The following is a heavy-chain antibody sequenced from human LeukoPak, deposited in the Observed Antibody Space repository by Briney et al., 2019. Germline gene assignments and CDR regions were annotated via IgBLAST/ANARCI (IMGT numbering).Heavy chain of an antibody. J-gene: IGHJ6*02. Sequence: GGSLRLSCAASGFTLSSYSMNWVRQAPWKGLEWVSSISSSSSYIYYADSVKGRFTISRDNAKNSLYLQMNSLRAEDTAVYYCARDYSSGYYYYGMDVWGQGTTVTVSS. D-gene: IGHD6-19*01. V-gene: IGHV3-21*01. CDR1: GFTLSSYS. CDR3: ARDYSSGYYYYGMDV. CDR2: ISSSSSYI.